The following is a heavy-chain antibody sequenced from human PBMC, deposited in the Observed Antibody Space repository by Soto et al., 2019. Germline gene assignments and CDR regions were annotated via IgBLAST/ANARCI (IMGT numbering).Heavy chain of an antibody. J-gene: IGHJ4*02. D-gene: IGHD3-16*02. V-gene: IGHV1-69*13. CDR3: ASLITFGGVIAPGY. CDR2: IIPIFGTA. CDR1: GGTFSSYA. Sequence: ASVKVSCKASGGTFSSYAISWVRQAPGQGLEWMGGIIPIFGTANYAQKFQGRVTITADESTSTAYMELSSLRSEDTAVYYCASLITFGGVIAPGYWGQGTLVTAPQ.